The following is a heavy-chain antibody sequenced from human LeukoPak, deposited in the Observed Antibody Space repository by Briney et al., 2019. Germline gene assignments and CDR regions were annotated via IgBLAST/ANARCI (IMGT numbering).Heavy chain of an antibody. CDR2: IKKDGSEK. J-gene: IGHJ4*02. Sequence: PGGSLRLSCAASGFTFSSHWMSWVRQAPGKGLEWVANIKKDGSEKYYVDAVKGRFTISRDNAKTSLYLQMNSLRAEDTAVYYCARDLPGIAGYTYGRGIDYWGQGTLVTVSS. D-gene: IGHD5-18*01. CDR3: ARDLPGIAGYTYGRGIDY. V-gene: IGHV3-7*01. CDR1: GFTFSSHW.